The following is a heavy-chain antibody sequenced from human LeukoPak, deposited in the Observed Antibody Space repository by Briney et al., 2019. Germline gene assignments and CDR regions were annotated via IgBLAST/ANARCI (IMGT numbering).Heavy chain of an antibody. Sequence: GGSLRLSCAASGFTFSNFAMSWVRQAPGKGLEWVSTINENGGDTYYADSVRGRFTISRDNSKNRLYLQVNSLGAEDTARYYCEKLGWIQNWDFFTFWGKGKRVTVS. J-gene: IGHJ6*03. D-gene: IGHD5-24*01. V-gene: IGHV3-23*01. CDR3: EKLGWIQNWDFFTF. CDR2: INENGGDT. CDR1: GFTFSNFA.